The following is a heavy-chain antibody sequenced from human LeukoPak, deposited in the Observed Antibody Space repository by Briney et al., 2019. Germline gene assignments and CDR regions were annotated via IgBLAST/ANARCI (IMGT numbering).Heavy chain of an antibody. V-gene: IGHV3-48*01. CDR1: GFTFSSYG. D-gene: IGHD1-1*01. Sequence: PGGSLRLSCAASGFTFSSYGMNWVRQAPGKGLEWVSYIRTSSSTTYYADSVKGRFTISRDNANNSLYLQMSSLRPGDTAVYYCARGGGWNARDAFDIWGQGTMVTVSS. CDR2: IRTSSSTT. CDR3: ARGGGWNARDAFDI. J-gene: IGHJ3*02.